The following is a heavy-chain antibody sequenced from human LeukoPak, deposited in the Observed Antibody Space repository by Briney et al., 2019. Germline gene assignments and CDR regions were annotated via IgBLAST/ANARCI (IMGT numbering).Heavy chain of an antibody. Sequence: GGSLRLSCAASGFTFSNYWTTWVRQAPGKGLEWVANIKQDGSEKYYVDSVKGRFTISRDNAKNSLYLQMNSLRAEDTAVYYCARDKWLDYWGQGTLVTVSS. D-gene: IGHD2-8*01. J-gene: IGHJ4*02. CDR2: IKQDGSEK. CDR3: ARDKWLDY. CDR1: GFTFSNYW. V-gene: IGHV3-7*05.